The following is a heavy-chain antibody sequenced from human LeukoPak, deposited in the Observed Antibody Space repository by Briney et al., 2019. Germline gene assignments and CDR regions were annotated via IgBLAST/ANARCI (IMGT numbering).Heavy chain of an antibody. CDR3: AKTGSGWSLDY. CDR1: GFSLSSYA. J-gene: IGHJ4*02. Sequence: PGGSLRLSCAASGFSLSSYAMSWVRQAPGKGLEWVSGIRGSGDSTYYADSVKGRFTISRDNSRNTLYLQMNSLRAEDTAVYYCAKTGSGWSLDYWGQGALVTVSS. CDR2: IRGSGDST. V-gene: IGHV3-23*01. D-gene: IGHD6-19*01.